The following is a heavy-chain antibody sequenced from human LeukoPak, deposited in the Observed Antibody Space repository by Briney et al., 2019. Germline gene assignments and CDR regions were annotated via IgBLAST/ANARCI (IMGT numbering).Heavy chain of an antibody. J-gene: IGHJ4*02. CDR2: ISGSGGST. D-gene: IGHD3-3*01. CDR1: GFTFSSYA. Sequence: PGGSLRLSCAASGFTFSSYAMSWVRQAPGKGLEWVPAISGSGGSTYYADSVKGRFTISRDNSKNTLYLQMNSLRAEDTAVYYCAKSPSITIFGVVTYIDYWGQGTLVTVSS. CDR3: AKSPSITIFGVVTYIDY. V-gene: IGHV3-23*01.